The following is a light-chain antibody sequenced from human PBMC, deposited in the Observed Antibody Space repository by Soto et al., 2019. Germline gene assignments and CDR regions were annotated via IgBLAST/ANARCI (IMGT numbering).Light chain of an antibody. V-gene: IGKV1-9*01. J-gene: IGKJ4*01. Sequence: DIQLTQSPSFLSASVGDRLTITCRASQGIASSLAWYQQKPGKAPKLLINAASTLQGGVPSRSSGSGSGTEFTLTIRSLQPEDFATYYCQQLINYPLTFGGGTKVDIK. CDR3: QQLINYPLT. CDR2: AAS. CDR1: QGIASS.